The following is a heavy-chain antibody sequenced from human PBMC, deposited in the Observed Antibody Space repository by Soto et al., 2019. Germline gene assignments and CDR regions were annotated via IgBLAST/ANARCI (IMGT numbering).Heavy chain of an antibody. V-gene: IGHV3-33*01. Sequence: QVQLVESGGGVVQPGRSLRLSCAASGFTFSSYGIHWVRQAPGKGLEWVAVIWYDGSNKYYADSVKGRFTISRDNSKNTLYLQMNSLRAEDTAVYYCARGYYGSGTEYFDYWGQGTLVTVSS. CDR2: IWYDGSNK. J-gene: IGHJ4*02. D-gene: IGHD3-10*01. CDR1: GFTFSSYG. CDR3: ARGYYGSGTEYFDY.